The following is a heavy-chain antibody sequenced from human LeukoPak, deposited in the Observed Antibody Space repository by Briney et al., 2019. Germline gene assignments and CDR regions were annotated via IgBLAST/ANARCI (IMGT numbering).Heavy chain of an antibody. CDR3: ARALSGRYQLLPPNWFDP. Sequence: SETLSLTCTVSGYSISSGYYWGWIRQPPGKGLEWIASIYHSGSTYHNPSLKSRVTISVDTSKKQFSLKLSSVTAADTAVYYCARALSGRYQLLPPNWFDPWGQGTLVTVSS. V-gene: IGHV4-38-2*02. CDR2: IYHSGST. D-gene: IGHD2-2*01. CDR1: GYSISSGYY. J-gene: IGHJ5*02.